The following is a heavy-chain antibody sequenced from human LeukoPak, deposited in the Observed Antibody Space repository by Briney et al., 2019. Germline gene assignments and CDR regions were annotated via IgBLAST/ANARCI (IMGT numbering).Heavy chain of an antibody. J-gene: IGHJ4*02. D-gene: IGHD3-22*01. V-gene: IGHV3-30*03. CDR1: GFTFSSYG. CDR2: ISYDGSNK. Sequence: GRSLRLSCAASGFTFSSYGMHWVRQAPGKGLEWVAVISYDGSNKYYADSVKGRFTISRDNAKNSVYLQMNSLRAEDTAVYYCSRGRDYYDTGGYYREFDYWGQGTLVTVSS. CDR3: SRGRDYYDTGGYYREFDY.